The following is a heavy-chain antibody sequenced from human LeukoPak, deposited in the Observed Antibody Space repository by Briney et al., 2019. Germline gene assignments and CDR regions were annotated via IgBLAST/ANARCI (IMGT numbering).Heavy chain of an antibody. J-gene: IGHJ6*03. CDR1: GYTFTSYY. Sequence: ASVKVSCKASGYTFTSYYMHWVRQAPGQGLEWMGGIIPIFGTANYAQKFQGRVTITADESTSTAYMELSSLRSEDTAVYYCAREGSDSGYDFRMRGWTYMDVWGKGTTVTISS. V-gene: IGHV1-69*13. CDR2: IIPIFGTA. CDR3: AREGSDSGYDFRMRGWTYMDV. D-gene: IGHD5-12*01.